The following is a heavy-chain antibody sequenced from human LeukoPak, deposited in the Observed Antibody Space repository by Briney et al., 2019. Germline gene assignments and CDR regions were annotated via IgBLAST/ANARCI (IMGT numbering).Heavy chain of an antibody. J-gene: IGHJ4*02. CDR3: ARVDGYSGYVHNPYFDY. Sequence: ASVKVSCKASGYTFTSYGISWVRQAPGQGLEWMGWISAYNGNTNYAQKLQGRVTMTTDTSTSTAYMELRSLRSDDTAVYYCARVDGYSGYVHNPYFDYWGQGTLVTVSS. D-gene: IGHD5-12*01. CDR2: ISAYNGNT. CDR1: GYTFTSYG. V-gene: IGHV1-18*01.